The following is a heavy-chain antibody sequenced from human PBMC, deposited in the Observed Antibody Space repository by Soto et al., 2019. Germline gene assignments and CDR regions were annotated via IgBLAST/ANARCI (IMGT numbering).Heavy chain of an antibody. J-gene: IGHJ4*02. D-gene: IGHD6-13*01. Sequence: SETLSLSCTVSGGSLGSSGYYWGWIRQSPGKGLEWIGNIYYSGNTFYNPSLKSRVTISVDTSKNQIYLHLSAVTAADTAIFYCASIAAPGTTHFDFWGQGTLVTVSS. CDR1: GGSLGSSGYY. CDR3: ASIAAPGTTHFDF. CDR2: IYYSGNT. V-gene: IGHV4-39*01.